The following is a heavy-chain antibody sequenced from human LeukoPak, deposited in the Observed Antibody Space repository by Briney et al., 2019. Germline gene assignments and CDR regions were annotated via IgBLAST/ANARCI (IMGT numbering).Heavy chain of an antibody. Sequence: SETLSLTCTVSGGPISSSSYYWGWIRQPPGKGLEWIGEINHSGSTNYNPSLKSRVTISVDTSKNQFSLKLSSVTAADTAVYYCASGEYSSSLSIVDYWGQGTLVTVSS. V-gene: IGHV4-39*07. CDR3: ASGEYSSSLSIVDY. D-gene: IGHD6-6*01. CDR2: INHSGST. CDR1: GGPISSSSYY. J-gene: IGHJ4*02.